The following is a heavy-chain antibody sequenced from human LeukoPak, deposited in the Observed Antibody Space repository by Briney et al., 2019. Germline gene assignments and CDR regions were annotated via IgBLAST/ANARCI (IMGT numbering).Heavy chain of an antibody. D-gene: IGHD4-17*01. V-gene: IGHV1-2*02. J-gene: IGHJ4*02. CDR1: GYTFTGYY. Sequence: ASVKVSCKASGYTFTGYYMHWVRQAPGQGLEWMGWINPNSGGTNYAQKFQGRVTMTRDTSISTAYMELSRLRSDDTAVYYCARVRYYGEHFDYWGQGTLVTVSS. CDR2: INPNSGGT. CDR3: ARVRYYGEHFDY.